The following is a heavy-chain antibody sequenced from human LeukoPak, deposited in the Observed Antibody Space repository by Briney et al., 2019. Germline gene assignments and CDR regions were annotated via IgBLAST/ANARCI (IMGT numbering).Heavy chain of an antibody. CDR3: ARGQSYYGSGSYYTPGGFDY. Sequence: ASVKVSCKASGYTFTSYGISWVRQAPGQGLEWMGWISAYNGNTNYAQKLQGRVTMTTDTSTSTAYMELRSLRSDDTAVYYCARGQSYYGSGSYYTPGGFDYWGQGTLVTVSS. V-gene: IGHV1-18*01. D-gene: IGHD3-10*01. J-gene: IGHJ4*02. CDR1: GYTFTSYG. CDR2: ISAYNGNT.